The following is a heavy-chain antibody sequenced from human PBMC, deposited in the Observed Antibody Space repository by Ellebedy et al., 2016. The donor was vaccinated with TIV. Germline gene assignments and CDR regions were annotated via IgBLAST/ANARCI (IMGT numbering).Heavy chain of an antibody. CDR3: ARDSDYGGVTNHWYFNL. CDR2: VSPYNGNT. D-gene: IGHD4-23*01. CDR1: GYTFTNFG. V-gene: IGHV1-18*01. Sequence: ASVKVSCXASGYTFTNFGISWVRQAPGQGLEWMGWVSPYNGNTNYAQKFQARATMTTGTSTSTAYMELRSLRSDDTALYFCARDSDYGGVTNHWYFNLWGRGTLVTVSS. J-gene: IGHJ2*01.